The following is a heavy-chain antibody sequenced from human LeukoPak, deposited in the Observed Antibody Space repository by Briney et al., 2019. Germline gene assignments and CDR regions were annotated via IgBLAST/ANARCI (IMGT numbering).Heavy chain of an antibody. CDR1: GDSISRES. CDR3: ARRIQLWSYWHFDL. J-gene: IGHJ2*01. Sequence: SETLSLTCTVSGDSISRESWSWIRQAPGKGLECIGYSYDSWRMNYNPSLQSRVTISLDTSKNRLSLQLSSVTAADTAVYYCARRIQLWSYWHFDLWAVAPWSLSPQ. V-gene: IGHV4-4*08. CDR2: SYDSWRM. D-gene: IGHD1-1*01.